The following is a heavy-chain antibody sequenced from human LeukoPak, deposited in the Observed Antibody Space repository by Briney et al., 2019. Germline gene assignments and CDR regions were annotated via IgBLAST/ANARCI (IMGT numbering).Heavy chain of an antibody. CDR3: AKGGSSDGSWTFDY. Sequence: GGSLRLSCAASGFTFSSYAMTWVRQAPGKGLEWVSTISGSGVSTYYADSVKGRFTISRDNSKNTLYLQMNSLRAEDTAVYYCAKGGSSDGSWTFDYWGQGTLVTVSS. V-gene: IGHV3-23*01. D-gene: IGHD2-15*01. CDR2: ISGSGVST. J-gene: IGHJ4*02. CDR1: GFTFSSYA.